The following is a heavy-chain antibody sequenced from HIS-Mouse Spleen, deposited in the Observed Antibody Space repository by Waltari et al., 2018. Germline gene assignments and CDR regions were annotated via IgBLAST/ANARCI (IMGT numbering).Heavy chain of an antibody. V-gene: IGHV1-2*02. D-gene: IGHD6-19*01. Sequence: QVQLVQSGAEVKNPGASVKVSCKASGYPFTAYHIPRVRQAPGHGLEWMGWINPNSGGTNYAQKFQGRVTMTRDTSISTAYMELSRLRSDDTAVYYCARDSIAVMDVWGQGTTVTVSS. CDR2: INPNSGGT. J-gene: IGHJ6*02. CDR1: GYPFTAYH. CDR3: ARDSIAVMDV.